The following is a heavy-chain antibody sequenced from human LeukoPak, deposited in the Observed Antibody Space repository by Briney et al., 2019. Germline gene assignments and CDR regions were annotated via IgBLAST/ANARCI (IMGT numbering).Heavy chain of an antibody. CDR3: ARRETAMAPFDY. CDR1: GGSFSSYY. J-gene: IGHJ4*02. CDR2: IYYSGST. Sequence: SETLSLTCAVYGGSFSSYYWSWIRQPPGKGLEWIGYIYYSGSTNYNPSLKSRVTISVDTSKNQFSLKLSSVTAADTAVYYCARRETAMAPFDYWGQGTLVTVSS. D-gene: IGHD5-18*01. V-gene: IGHV4-59*08.